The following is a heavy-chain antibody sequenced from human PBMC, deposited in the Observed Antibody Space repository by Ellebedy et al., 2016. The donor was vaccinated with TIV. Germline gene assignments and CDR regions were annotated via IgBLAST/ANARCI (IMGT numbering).Heavy chain of an antibody. D-gene: IGHD2-15*01. V-gene: IGHV3-23*01. Sequence: GESLKISCAASGFSFSSYAMTWVRQAPGKGLEWVSDFTTFTTYYADSVKGRFTISKDNSKNTLYLQMNSLRAEDMAVYYCARRGYCSGGSCASVPFDYWGQGTLVTVSS. CDR1: GFSFSSYA. CDR3: ARRGYCSGGSCASVPFDY. CDR2: FTTFTT. J-gene: IGHJ4*02.